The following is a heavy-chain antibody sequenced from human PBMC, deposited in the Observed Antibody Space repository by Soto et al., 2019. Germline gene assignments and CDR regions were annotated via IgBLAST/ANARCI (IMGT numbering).Heavy chain of an antibody. Sequence: ASVKVSFKASGGTFSWVRQAPGQGLEWMGSIIPMFGTANYAQKFQGRVTITADKSTSTAYMELSSLRYEDTAVYYCARSIVGGRWFDPWGQGAQVTVSS. CDR2: IIPMFGTA. J-gene: IGHJ5*02. V-gene: IGHV1-69*06. CDR1: GGTFS. CDR3: ARSIVGGRWFDP. D-gene: IGHD2-21*01.